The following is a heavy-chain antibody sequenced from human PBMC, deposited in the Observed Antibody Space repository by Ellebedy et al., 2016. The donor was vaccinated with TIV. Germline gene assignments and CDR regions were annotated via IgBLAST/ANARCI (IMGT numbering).Heavy chain of an antibody. CDR3: ARGRDAYVYGGGPDEY. CDR2: IRGDGSDT. D-gene: IGHD2/OR15-2a*01. Sequence: PGGSLRLSCEASGFTFSSYWMHWVRQAPGRGLVWVSRIRGDGSDTTYADSVKGRFTISRDNAKNALYLQMNSLRAEDTAVYYCARGRDAYVYGGGPDEYWGQGTLVTVSS. J-gene: IGHJ4*02. CDR1: GFTFSSYW. V-gene: IGHV3-74*01.